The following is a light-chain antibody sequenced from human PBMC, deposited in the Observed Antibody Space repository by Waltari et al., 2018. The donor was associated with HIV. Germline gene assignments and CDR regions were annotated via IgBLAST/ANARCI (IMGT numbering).Light chain of an antibody. CDR2: WAS. J-gene: IGKJ2*01. CDR3: QQYLGVRYT. Sequence: DIEMTQSPDSLAVSLGERITINCKSIRSLLFTSNNKNYLAWYQQKPGRPPKLLLYWASNREAGIPDRLSGGGSGTDFTLTITSLQAEDVAVHYWQQYLGVRYTFGQVTRLEIQ. CDR1: RSLLFTSNNKNY. V-gene: IGKV4-1*01.